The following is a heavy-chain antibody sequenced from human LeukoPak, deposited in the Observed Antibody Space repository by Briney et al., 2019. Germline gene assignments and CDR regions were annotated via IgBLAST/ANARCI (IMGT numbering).Heavy chain of an antibody. Sequence: GESLNISCKGSGCSFTSYWIGWVRQMPGKGLEWMGIIYPGDSDSRYSPSFQGQVTISADKSISTAYLQWNSLKASDTAMYYCARMRDAYPDHWGQGTLISVSS. V-gene: IGHV5-51*01. D-gene: IGHD5-24*01. J-gene: IGHJ4*02. CDR3: ARMRDAYPDH. CDR1: GCSFTSYW. CDR2: IYPGDSDS.